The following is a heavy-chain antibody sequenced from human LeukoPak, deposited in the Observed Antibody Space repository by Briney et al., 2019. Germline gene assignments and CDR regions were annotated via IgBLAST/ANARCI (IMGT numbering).Heavy chain of an antibody. D-gene: IGHD3-22*01. CDR1: GDTFSGYA. CDR3: AGDDYYDSSAYRENPFDV. Sequence: SVKVSCKASGDTFSGYAISWLRQAPGQGLEWMGGIIPILGTTNYAQKFQGRVTITADESTSTLYMELRSLRSEDTAIYYCAGDDYYDSSAYRENPFDVWGQGTMVTVSS. V-gene: IGHV1-69*13. J-gene: IGHJ3*01. CDR2: IIPILGTT.